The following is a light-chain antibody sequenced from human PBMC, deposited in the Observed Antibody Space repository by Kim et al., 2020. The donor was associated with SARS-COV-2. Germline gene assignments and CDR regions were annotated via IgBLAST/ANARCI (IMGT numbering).Light chain of an antibody. V-gene: IGKV1-9*01. J-gene: IGKJ4*01. CDR2: AAF. Sequence: IQLTQSPSSLSASVGDRVTITCRASQGISSFLAWYQQKPGKAPKLLIYAAFTLQSGVPSRFSGSGSGTDFTLTISSLQPEDLGTYYCQILNNYPPLTFGGGTKVDIK. CDR3: QILNNYPPLT. CDR1: QGISSF.